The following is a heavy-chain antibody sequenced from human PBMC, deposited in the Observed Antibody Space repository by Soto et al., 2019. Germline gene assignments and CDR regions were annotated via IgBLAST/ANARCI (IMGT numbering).Heavy chain of an antibody. D-gene: IGHD3-10*01. J-gene: IGHJ4*02. CDR2: IYYSGST. Sequence: SETLSLTCTFSGFSISGGDYYWSWIRQPPGKGLEWIGYIYYSGSTYYNPSLKSRVTISVDTSKNQFSLKLSSVTAADTAVYYCARDDDDGTGIDYWGQGTLVTVSS. CDR1: GFSISGGDYY. CDR3: ARDDDDGTGIDY. V-gene: IGHV4-30-4*01.